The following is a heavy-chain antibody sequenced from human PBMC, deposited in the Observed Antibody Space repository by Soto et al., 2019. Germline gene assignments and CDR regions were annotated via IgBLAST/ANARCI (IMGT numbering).Heavy chain of an antibody. CDR3: ARGATITIFGVVGGMDV. D-gene: IGHD3-3*01. J-gene: IGHJ6*02. Sequence: SETLSLTCTVSGGSISSYYWSWIRQPPGKGLEWIGYIYYSGSTNYNPSLKSRVTISVDASKNQFSLKLSSVTAADTAVYYCARGATITIFGVVGGMDVWGQGTTVTVSS. CDR1: GGSISSYY. V-gene: IGHV4-59*01. CDR2: IYYSGST.